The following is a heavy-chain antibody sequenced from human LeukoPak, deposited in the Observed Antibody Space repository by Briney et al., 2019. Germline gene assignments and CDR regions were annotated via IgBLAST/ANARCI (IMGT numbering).Heavy chain of an antibody. CDR3: ARGDGYNYWDY. J-gene: IGHJ4*02. Sequence: TGGSLRLSCAASGFTVSSNYMSWVRQAPGKGLEWVSVIYIGGNTYYADSVKGRFTISRDNSKNTLYLQMNSLTAEDTAVYYCARGDGYNYWDYWGQGTLDTVSS. CDR1: GFTVSSNY. D-gene: IGHD5-24*01. V-gene: IGHV3-53*01. CDR2: IYIGGNT.